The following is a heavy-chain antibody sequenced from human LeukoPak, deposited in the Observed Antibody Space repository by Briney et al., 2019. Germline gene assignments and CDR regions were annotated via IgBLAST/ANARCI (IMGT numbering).Heavy chain of an antibody. J-gene: IGHJ5*02. V-gene: IGHV1-24*01. Sequence: GASVKVSCKVSGYTLTELSMHWVRQAPGKGLERMGGFDPEDGETIYAQKFQGRVTMTEDTSTDTAYMELSSLRSEDTAVYYCATNYGSGSYRDWFDPWGQGTLVTVSS. CDR3: ATNYGSGSYRDWFDP. CDR2: FDPEDGET. D-gene: IGHD3-10*01. CDR1: GYTLTELS.